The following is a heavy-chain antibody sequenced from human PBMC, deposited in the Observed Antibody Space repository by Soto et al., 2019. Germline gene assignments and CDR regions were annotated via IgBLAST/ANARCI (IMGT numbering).Heavy chain of an antibody. J-gene: IGHJ6*02. CDR3: ARDHRGYYDSSGYYFSYILSPYYHYGMDV. Sequence: GGSLRLSCAASGFTFSSYWMHWVRQAPGKGLVWVSRINSDGSSTSYADSVKGRFTISRDNAKNTLYLQMNSLRAEDTAVYYCARDHRGYYDSSGYYFSYILSPYYHYGMDVWGQGTTVTVSS. CDR2: INSDGSST. V-gene: IGHV3-74*01. CDR1: GFTFSSYW. D-gene: IGHD3-22*01.